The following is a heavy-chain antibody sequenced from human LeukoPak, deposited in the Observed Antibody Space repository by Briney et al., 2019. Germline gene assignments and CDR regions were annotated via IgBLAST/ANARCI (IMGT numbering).Heavy chain of an antibody. CDR1: GFTFSSYG. V-gene: IGHV3-30*02. Sequence: GGSLRLSCAASGFTFSSYGMHWVRQAPGKGLEWAAFIRYDGSNKYYADSVKGRFTISRDNSKNTLYLQMNSLRAEDTAVYYCAKALGYSYGPDYWGQGTLVTVSS. D-gene: IGHD5-18*01. CDR2: IRYDGSNK. CDR3: AKALGYSYGPDY. J-gene: IGHJ4*02.